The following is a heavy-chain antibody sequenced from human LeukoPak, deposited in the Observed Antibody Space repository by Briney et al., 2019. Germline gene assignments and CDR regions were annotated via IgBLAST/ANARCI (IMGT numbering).Heavy chain of an antibody. J-gene: IGHJ5*02. Sequence: SETLSLTCTVSGGSISSSSYYWGWIRQPPGKGLEWIGSIYYSGSTYYNPSLKSRVTISVDTSKNQFSLKLSSVTAADTAVYYCARAHYGSGTQGWFDPWGQGTLVTVSS. CDR2: IYYSGST. V-gene: IGHV4-39*07. D-gene: IGHD3-10*01. CDR1: GGSISSSSYY. CDR3: ARAHYGSGTQGWFDP.